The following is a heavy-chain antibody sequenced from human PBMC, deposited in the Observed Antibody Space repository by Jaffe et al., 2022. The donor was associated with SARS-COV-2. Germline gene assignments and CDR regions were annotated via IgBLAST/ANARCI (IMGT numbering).Heavy chain of an antibody. CDR1: GFTFSSYA. J-gene: IGHJ4*02. CDR3: ARDHDYYGDYVPFDY. D-gene: IGHD4-17*01. Sequence: QVQLVESGGGVVQPGRSLRLSCAASGFTFSSYAMHWVRQAPGKGLEWVAVISYDGSNKYYADSVKGRFTISRDNSKNTLYLQMNSLRAEDTAVYYCARDHDYYGDYVPFDYWGQGTLVTVSS. V-gene: IGHV3-30-3*01. CDR2: ISYDGSNK.